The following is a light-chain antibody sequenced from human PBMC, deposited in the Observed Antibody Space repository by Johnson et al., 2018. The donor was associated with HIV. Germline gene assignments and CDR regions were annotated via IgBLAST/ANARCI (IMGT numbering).Light chain of an antibody. Sequence: QSVLTQPPSVSAAPGQKVTISCSGSSSNIGNNYVSWYQQLPGTAPKLLIYDNNKRPSGIPDRFSGSKSGTSATLVITGLQTGDEADYYCGTWDSSLCVYVFGTGTKVTVL. CDR1: SSNIGNNY. CDR2: DNN. CDR3: GTWDSSLCVYV. J-gene: IGLJ1*01. V-gene: IGLV1-51*01.